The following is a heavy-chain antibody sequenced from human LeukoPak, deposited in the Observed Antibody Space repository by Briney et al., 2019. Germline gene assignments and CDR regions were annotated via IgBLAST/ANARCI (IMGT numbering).Heavy chain of an antibody. CDR3: ARQLGYRSGWYFDY. CDR1: AYSFTNYW. Sequence: GESLKISCNGSAYSFTNYWIGWVRQMPGKGLEWMGISYPSDSDTRYSPSFQGQVTISADKSTSTAYLKWSSLKASDTAMYYCARQLGYRSGWYFDYWGQGTLVTVSS. D-gene: IGHD6-19*01. V-gene: IGHV5-51*01. J-gene: IGHJ4*02. CDR2: SYPSDSDT.